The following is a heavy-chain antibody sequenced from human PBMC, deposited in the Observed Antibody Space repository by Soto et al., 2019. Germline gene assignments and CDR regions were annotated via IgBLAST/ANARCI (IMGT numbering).Heavy chain of an antibody. Sequence: ASVKVSCKVSGYTLTALSMHWVRQAPGKGLEWMGGFDPEDGETIYAQKFQGRVTMTEDTSTDTAYMELSSLRSEDTAVYYCATTAGGRYSGYDYWFDPWGQGTLVTVSS. J-gene: IGHJ5*02. CDR2: FDPEDGET. CDR3: ATTAGGRYSGYDYWFDP. V-gene: IGHV1-24*01. D-gene: IGHD5-12*01. CDR1: GYTLTALS.